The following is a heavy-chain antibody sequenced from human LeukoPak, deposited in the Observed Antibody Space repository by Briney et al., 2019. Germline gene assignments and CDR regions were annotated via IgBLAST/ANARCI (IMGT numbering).Heavy chain of an antibody. J-gene: IGHJ4*02. CDR2: IPYDGSNK. CDR1: GFTFSSYG. V-gene: IGHV3-30*18. D-gene: IGHD3-10*01. CDR3: AKDTDTMVRGVIINPWDY. Sequence: GRSLRLSCAASGFTFSSYGMHWVRQAPGKGLEWVAVIPYDGSNKYYADSVRGRFTISRDNSKNTLYLQMNSLRAEDTAVYYCAKDTDTMVRGVIINPWDYWGQGTLVTVSS.